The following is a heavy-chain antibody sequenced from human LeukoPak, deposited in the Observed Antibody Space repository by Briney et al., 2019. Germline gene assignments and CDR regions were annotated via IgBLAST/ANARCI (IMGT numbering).Heavy chain of an antibody. D-gene: IGHD4-23*01. CDR2: IYYSGST. V-gene: IGHV4-61*05. CDR1: GGSISSSSYY. J-gene: IGHJ2*01. CDR3: ARPLYGGVYWYFDL. Sequence: SETLSLTCTVSGGSISSSSYYWGWIRQPPGKGLEWIGHIYYSGSTKYNPSLKSRVTISVDTSKNQFSLKLNSVTAADTAVYYCARPLYGGVYWYFDLWGRGTLVTVSS.